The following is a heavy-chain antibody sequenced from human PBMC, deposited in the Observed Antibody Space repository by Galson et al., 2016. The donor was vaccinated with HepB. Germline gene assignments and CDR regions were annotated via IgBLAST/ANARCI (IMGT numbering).Heavy chain of an antibody. CDR2: ISGTGGST. CDR3: AKGNEESNSGSSRYNWFDP. CDR1: GFTLSTRYN. D-gene: IGHD6-13*01. J-gene: IGHJ5*02. V-gene: IGHV3-23*01. Sequence: SLRLSCAAFGFTLSTRYNMNWVRQAPGKGLEWVSAISGTGGSTYYGDSVKGRFTISRDNSKNTLYLQMNSLRAEDTAVYYCAKGNEESNSGSSRYNWFDPWGQGTLVTVSS.